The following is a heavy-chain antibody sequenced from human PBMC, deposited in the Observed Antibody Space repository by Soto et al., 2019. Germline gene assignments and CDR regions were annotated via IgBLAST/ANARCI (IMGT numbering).Heavy chain of an antibody. CDR2: ISAYNGNT. J-gene: IGHJ5*02. CDR3: ARDTPIAARGGWFDP. D-gene: IGHD6-6*01. CDR1: GYTFTSYG. Sequence: ASVKVSCKASGYTFTSYGISWVRQAPGQGLEWMGWISAYNGNTNYARKLQGRVTMTTDTSTSTAYMELRSLRSDDTAVYYCARDTPIAARGGWFDPWGQGTLVTVSS. V-gene: IGHV1-18*04.